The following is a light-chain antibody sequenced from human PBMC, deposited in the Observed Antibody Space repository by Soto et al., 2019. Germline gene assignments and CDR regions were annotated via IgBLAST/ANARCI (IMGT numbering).Light chain of an antibody. CDR2: EVS. Sequence: QSALTQPASVSGSPGQSITISCTGTSSDVGGYDYVSWYQQRPGKAPKLLIYEVSERPSGVSSRFSGSKSGNTASLTVSGLQADDEADYHCCSFAGSNPFPYVFGTGTKLTVL. V-gene: IGLV2-23*02. J-gene: IGLJ1*01. CDR1: SSDVGGYDY. CDR3: CSFAGSNPFPYV.